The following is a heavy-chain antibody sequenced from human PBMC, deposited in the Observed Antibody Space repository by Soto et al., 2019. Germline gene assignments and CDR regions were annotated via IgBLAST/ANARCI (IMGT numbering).Heavy chain of an antibody. J-gene: IGHJ6*03. CDR3: AKGSGYDYTYYYHCYMDV. CDR1: GFTFINYA. V-gene: IGHV3-23*01. D-gene: IGHD5-12*01. Sequence: GGSLRLSCAASGFTFINYAMSWVRQAPGKGLEWVSSISGAGGSTYYADSVKGPVTISRDNSKNTLYLQVNSLRAEDNAVYYCAKGSGYDYTYYYHCYMDVWGKGTTVTVSS. CDR2: ISGAGGST.